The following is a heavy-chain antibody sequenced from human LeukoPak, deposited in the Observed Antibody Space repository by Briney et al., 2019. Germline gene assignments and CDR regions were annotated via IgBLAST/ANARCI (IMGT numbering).Heavy chain of an antibody. J-gene: IGHJ1*01. D-gene: IGHD2/OR15-2a*01. V-gene: IGHV3-23*01. CDR2: ISNTGGST. Sequence: GGSLRLSCAASGFSFNTYAMSWVRQAPGKGLEWVSAISNTGGSTYYADSVKGRFTISRDKSKNTLSLQMNSLRAEDTAEYYFXXXXXXXXSGXCYFTYWGQGTLVTVSS. CDR3: XXXXXXXXSGXCYFTY. CDR1: GFSFNTYA.